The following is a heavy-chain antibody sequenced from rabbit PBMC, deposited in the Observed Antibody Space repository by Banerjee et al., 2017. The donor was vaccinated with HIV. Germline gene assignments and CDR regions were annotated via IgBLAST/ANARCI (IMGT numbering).Heavy chain of an antibody. D-gene: IGHD6-1*01. V-gene: IGHV1S43*01. CDR2: IYTSSGST. CDR3: ARETETYADYAGYGYYFDL. Sequence: QEQLEESGGDLVQPEASLTLTCTASGFSFSSSYWMSWVRQAPGKGLELIACIYTSSGSTWYASWVNGRFTISRSTSLNTVDLKMTSLTAADTATYFCARETETYADYAGYGYYFDLWGQGTLVTVS. J-gene: IGHJ4*01. CDR1: GFSFSSSYW.